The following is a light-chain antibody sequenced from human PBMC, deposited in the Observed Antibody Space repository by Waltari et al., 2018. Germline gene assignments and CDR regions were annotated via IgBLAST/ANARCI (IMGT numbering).Light chain of an antibody. J-gene: IGKJ5*01. Sequence: EIVLTQSPATLSLSPGARATLSCRASQSVSSYLAWYQQKPGQAPMILIYDASNLATGIPARFSGSGSGTDFTLTISSLEPEDFAVYYCQQRSNWPPITFGQGTRLEIK. V-gene: IGKV3-11*01. CDR2: DAS. CDR1: QSVSSY. CDR3: QQRSNWPPIT.